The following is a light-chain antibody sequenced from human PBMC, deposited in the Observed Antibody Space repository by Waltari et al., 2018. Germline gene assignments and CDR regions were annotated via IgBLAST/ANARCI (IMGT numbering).Light chain of an antibody. Sequence: IVMTQSPLSLPVTPGEPASISCRSSQSLLDSNGYTYLDWYLQKPGQSPQLLIYLGSNRASGVPDRFSGSGSGTDFTLRISRVEAEDVGVYYCMQARQTPFTFGPGTKVDIK. CDR1: QSLLDSNGYTY. J-gene: IGKJ3*01. CDR3: MQARQTPFT. CDR2: LGS. V-gene: IGKV2-28*01.